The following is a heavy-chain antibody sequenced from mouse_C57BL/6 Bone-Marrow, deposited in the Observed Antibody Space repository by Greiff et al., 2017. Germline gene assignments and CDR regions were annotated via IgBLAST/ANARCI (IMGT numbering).Heavy chain of an antibody. CDR1: GFPLTRYG. V-gene: IGHV2-3*01. CDR3: AKPGGAY. CDR2: IWGDGST. J-gene: IGHJ3*01. Sequence: VQLHHSGPGLVAHSQSPSISCTVPGFPLTRYGVSWVRQPPGKGLVRLGVIWGDGSTNYHSALKARLSRSKDNSKSQVLLNLNRLKADDTATYYCAKPGGAYWGQGTLVTVSA.